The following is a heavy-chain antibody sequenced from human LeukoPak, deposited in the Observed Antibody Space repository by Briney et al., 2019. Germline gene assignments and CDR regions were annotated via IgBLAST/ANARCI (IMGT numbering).Heavy chain of an antibody. J-gene: IGHJ4*02. CDR2: ISGSGGST. Sequence: GGSLRLSCAASGFTFSSYGMSWVRQAPGKGLEWVSAISGSGGSTYYADSVRGRFTISRDNSKNTLYLQMNRLRAEDTAVYYCAKSRFWEYYFDYWGQGTLVTVSS. CDR1: GFTFSSYG. D-gene: IGHD3-10*01. CDR3: AKSRFWEYYFDY. V-gene: IGHV3-23*01.